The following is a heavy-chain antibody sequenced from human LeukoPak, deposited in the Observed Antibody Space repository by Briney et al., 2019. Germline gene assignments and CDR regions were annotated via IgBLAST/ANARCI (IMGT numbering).Heavy chain of an antibody. CDR1: GYTFTGYY. Sequence: ASVTVSCKASGYTFTGYYIHWVRLAPGQGLEWMGWINLNSGGTNSAQKFKGRVTMTRDTSITTVYMELSRLRSDDTAVYYCASPQEYCSGGSCYAYDYWGQGTLVTVS. J-gene: IGHJ4*02. CDR2: INLNSGGT. CDR3: ASPQEYCSGGSCYAYDY. V-gene: IGHV1-2*02. D-gene: IGHD2-15*01.